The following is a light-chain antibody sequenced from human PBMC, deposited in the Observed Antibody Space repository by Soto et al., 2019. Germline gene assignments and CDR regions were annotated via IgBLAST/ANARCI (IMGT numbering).Light chain of an antibody. CDR2: DVT. CDR3: CSYAGNYPH. CDR1: SSDIGRYNF. V-gene: IGLV2-11*01. J-gene: IGLJ2*01. Sequence: QSALTQPRSVSGSPGQSVTISCTATSSDIGRYNFVSWYQHHPGKAPKLIIFDVTKRPSGVPDRFSGSKSGNTASLTISGLQAGDEAGYYCCSYAGNYPHFGWGTKLTVL.